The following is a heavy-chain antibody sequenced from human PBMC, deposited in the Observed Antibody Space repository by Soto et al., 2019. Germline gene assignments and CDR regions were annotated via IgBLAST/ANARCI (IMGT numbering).Heavy chain of an antibody. CDR1: GGSISSSNW. CDR3: AREVADFWSGYYKNAFDI. CDR2: IYHSGST. Sequence: PSETLSLTRAVSGGSISSSNWWSWVRQPPGKGLEWIGEIYHSGSTNYNPSLKSRVTISVDKSKNQFSLKLSSVTAADTAVYYCAREVADFWSGYYKNAFDIWGQGTMVTVSS. J-gene: IGHJ3*02. V-gene: IGHV4-4*02. D-gene: IGHD3-3*01.